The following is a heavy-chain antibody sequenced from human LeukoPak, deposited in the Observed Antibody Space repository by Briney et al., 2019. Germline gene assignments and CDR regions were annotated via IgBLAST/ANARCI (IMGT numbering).Heavy chain of an antibody. D-gene: IGHD2-15*01. CDR2: IWYDGSNK. V-gene: IGHV3-33*01. CDR3: ARDCSGGSCDAFDI. J-gene: IGHJ3*02. CDR1: GFTFSSYG. Sequence: GRSLRLSCAASGFTFSSYGMHWVRQAPGKGQEWVAVIWYDGSNKYYADSVKGRFTISRDNSKNTLYLQMNSLRAEDTAVYYCARDCSGGSCDAFDIWGQGTMVTVSS.